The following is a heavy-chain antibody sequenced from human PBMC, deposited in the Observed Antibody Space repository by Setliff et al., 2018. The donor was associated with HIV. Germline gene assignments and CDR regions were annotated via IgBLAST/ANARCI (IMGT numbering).Heavy chain of an antibody. V-gene: IGHV3-48*03. D-gene: IGHD2-15*01. CDR1: GFTFSSYE. J-gene: IGHJ3*02. CDR3: ARDGGGYAFDI. Sequence: GESLKISCAASGFTFSSYEMNWVRQAPGKGLEWISYISSSGDTIYYADSVKGRFTISRDNAKNSLYLQMNSLRAEDTAVYYCARDGGGYAFDIWGQGTMVTVSS. CDR2: ISSSGDTI.